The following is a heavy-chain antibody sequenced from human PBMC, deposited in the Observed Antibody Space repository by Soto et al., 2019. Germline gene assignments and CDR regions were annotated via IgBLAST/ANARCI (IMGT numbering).Heavy chain of an antibody. CDR1: GGSISSSSYY. CDR2: IYYSGST. Sequence: PSETLSLTCTVSGGSISSSSYYWGWIRQPPGKGLEWIGSIYYSGSTYYNPSLKSRVTISVDTSKNQFSLKLSSVTAADTAVYYCARHGGHYYYGMDVWGQGTTVTVSS. CDR3: ARHGGHYYYGMDV. V-gene: IGHV4-39*01. J-gene: IGHJ6*02. D-gene: IGHD3-16*01.